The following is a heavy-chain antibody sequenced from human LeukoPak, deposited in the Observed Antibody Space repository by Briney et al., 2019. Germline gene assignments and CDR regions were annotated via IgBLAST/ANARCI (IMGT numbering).Heavy chain of an antibody. CDR3: ASLYGDYVASDY. J-gene: IGHJ4*02. CDR2: INPNSGGT. CDR1: GYSFTVYY. Sequence: ASVKVSCKASGYSFTVYYIHWVRKAPGQGLEWMGWINPNSGGTNYAQKFLGRVTMTRDTSISTAYMELSGLRSDDTAVYYCASLYGDYVASDYWGQGTLVTVSS. V-gene: IGHV1-2*02. D-gene: IGHD4-17*01.